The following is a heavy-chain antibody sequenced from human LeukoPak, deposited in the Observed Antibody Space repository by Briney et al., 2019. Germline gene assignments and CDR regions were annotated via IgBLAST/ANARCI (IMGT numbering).Heavy chain of an antibody. CDR1: GFTFSSYA. D-gene: IGHD3-3*01. CDR3: AKDRGYDFWSGYDHDAFDI. J-gene: IGHJ3*02. V-gene: IGHV3-23*01. CDR2: SSGSGGST. Sequence: PGGSLRLSCAASGFTFSSYAMSWVRQAPAQGQESVSASSGSGGSTYYSDSVKGRFTISSVNSTNTLYLQMNSLVAEDTAVYYCAKDRGYDFWSGYDHDAFDIWGQGTMVTVSS.